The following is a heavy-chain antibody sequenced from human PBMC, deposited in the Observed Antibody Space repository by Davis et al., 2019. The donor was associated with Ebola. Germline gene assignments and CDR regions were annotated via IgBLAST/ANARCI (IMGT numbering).Heavy chain of an antibody. V-gene: IGHV3-21*01. CDR3: ATEHCSGGTCYLALDN. J-gene: IGHJ4*02. Sequence: GGSLRLSCAASGLTFSSYTMTWVRQAPGKGLEWVSSITRRSSYKYYADSVKGRFSISRDNAKNSLFLQMNSLRAEDTAEYYCATEHCSGGTCYLALDNWGQGALVTVLS. CDR2: ITRRSSYK. CDR1: GLTFSSYT. D-gene: IGHD2-15*01.